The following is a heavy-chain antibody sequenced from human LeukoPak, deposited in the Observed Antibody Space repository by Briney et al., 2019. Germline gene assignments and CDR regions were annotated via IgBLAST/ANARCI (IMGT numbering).Heavy chain of an antibody. Sequence: KPSETLSLTCTVSGGSISSYYWSWIRQPAGKGLEWIGRIYTSGSTNYNPSLKSRVTMSVDTSKNQFSLKLSSVTAADTAVYYCAGTPLYCSGGSCYSAVYWGQGTLVTVSS. CDR1: GGSISSYY. D-gene: IGHD2-15*01. J-gene: IGHJ4*02. V-gene: IGHV4-4*07. CDR3: AGTPLYCSGGSCYSAVY. CDR2: IYTSGST.